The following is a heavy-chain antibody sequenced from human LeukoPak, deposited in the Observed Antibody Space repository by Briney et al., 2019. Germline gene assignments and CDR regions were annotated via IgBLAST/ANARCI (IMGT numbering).Heavy chain of an antibody. CDR3: TTGKQPTYYFDY. V-gene: IGHV3-15*01. D-gene: IGHD1-14*01. CDR1: GFTFSNAW. CDR2: IKSKTDGGTT. Sequence: GGSLRLSCAASGFTFSNAWMSWVRQAPGKGLEWVGRIKSKTDGGTTDYAAPVKGRFTISRDDSKNTLYLQTNSLKTEDTAVYYCTTGKQPTYYFDYWGQGTLVTVSS. J-gene: IGHJ4*02.